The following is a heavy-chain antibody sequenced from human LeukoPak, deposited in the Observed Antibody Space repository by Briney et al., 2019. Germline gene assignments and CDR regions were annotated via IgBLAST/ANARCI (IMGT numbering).Heavy chain of an antibody. Sequence: GGSLRLSCAASGFTFSDYYMSWIRQAPGQGPEWISYISSSDNSIFYADSVKGRFIISRDNTENSLYLQMNSLRAEDTAVYYCTTVGIWKIVTGEDRWGQGTLVAVSS. V-gene: IGHV3-11*01. J-gene: IGHJ5*02. CDR1: GFTFSDYY. CDR2: ISSSDNSI. CDR3: TTVGIWKIVTGEDR. D-gene: IGHD3-22*01.